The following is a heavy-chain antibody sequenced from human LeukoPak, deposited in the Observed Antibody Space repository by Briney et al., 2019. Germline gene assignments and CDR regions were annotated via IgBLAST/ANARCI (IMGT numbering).Heavy chain of an antibody. Sequence: SETLSLNCSVSGASISPNSYYWAWIRLPPGKGLEWIGSIHHSGNTYYNPSLKSRVTISVHTSNHHFSLNLTSVTAADTAVYYCARHVRTGKFFIYYFDLWGQGTRVTVSS. CDR1: GASISPNSYY. D-gene: IGHD3-10*02. J-gene: IGHJ5*02. CDR2: IHHSGNT. V-gene: IGHV4-39*01. CDR3: ARHVRTGKFFIYYFDL.